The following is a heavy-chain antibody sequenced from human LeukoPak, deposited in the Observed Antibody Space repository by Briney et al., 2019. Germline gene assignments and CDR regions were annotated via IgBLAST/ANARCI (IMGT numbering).Heavy chain of an antibody. CDR2: IYYSGST. Sequence: PSETLSLTCTVSGGSISSSSYYWGWIRQPPGKGLEWIGSIYYSGSTYYNPSLKSRVTISVDTSKNQFSLKLSSVTAADTAVYYCARGFLSTVTSFDAFDIWGQGTMVTVSS. CDR1: GGSISSSSYY. J-gene: IGHJ3*02. CDR3: ARGFLSTVTSFDAFDI. D-gene: IGHD4-17*01. V-gene: IGHV4-39*07.